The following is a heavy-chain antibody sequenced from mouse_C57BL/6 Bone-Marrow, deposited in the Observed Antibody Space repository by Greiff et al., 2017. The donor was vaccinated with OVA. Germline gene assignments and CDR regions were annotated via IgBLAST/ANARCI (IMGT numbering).Heavy chain of an antibody. J-gene: IGHJ2*01. CDR3: ARLHYYGSSYDY. V-gene: IGHV5-6*01. Sequence: EVQRVESGGDLVKPGGSLKLSCAASGFTFSSYGMSWVRQTPDKRLEWVATISSGGSYTYYPDSVKGRFTISRDNAKNTLYLQMSSLKSEDTAMYDCARLHYYGSSYDYWGQGTTLTVSS. D-gene: IGHD1-1*01. CDR1: GFTFSSYG. CDR2: ISSGGSYT.